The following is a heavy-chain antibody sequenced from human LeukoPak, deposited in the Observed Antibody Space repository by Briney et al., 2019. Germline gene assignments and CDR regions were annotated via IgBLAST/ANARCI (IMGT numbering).Heavy chain of an antibody. J-gene: IGHJ6*03. Sequence: GGSLRLSCSASGFTFSSYAMHWVRQAPGKGREWVAVISYDGSNKYYADSVKGRFTISRDNSKNTLYLQMNSLRAEDTAVYYCARDRDYYYYMDVWGKGTTVTVSS. CDR3: ARDRDYYYYMDV. CDR1: GFTFSSYA. D-gene: IGHD3-10*01. CDR2: ISYDGSNK. V-gene: IGHV3-30-3*01.